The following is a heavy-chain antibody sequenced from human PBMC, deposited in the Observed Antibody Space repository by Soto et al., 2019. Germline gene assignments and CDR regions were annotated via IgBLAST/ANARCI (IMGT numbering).Heavy chain of an antibody. J-gene: IGHJ4*02. CDR1: GFTFSSYA. CDR3: ARVPIAVDGTGNLDY. Sequence: HPGGSLRLSCAASGFTFSSYAMHWVRQAPGKGLEWVAVISYDGSNKYYADSVKGRFTISRDNSKNTLYLQMNSLRAEDTAVYYCARVPIAVDGTGNLDYWGQGTLVTVSS. V-gene: IGHV3-30-3*01. CDR2: ISYDGSNK. D-gene: IGHD6-19*01.